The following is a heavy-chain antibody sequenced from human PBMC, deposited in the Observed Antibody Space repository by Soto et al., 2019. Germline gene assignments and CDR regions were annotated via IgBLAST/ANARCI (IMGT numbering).Heavy chain of an antibody. V-gene: IGHV1-18*01. D-gene: IGHD6-19*01. Sequence: QVQLVQTGGEVKRPGASVKVSCTASGYMFINYAISWVRHTPGQGLEWMGWINVYNGNTNYAQKFQGRVTMATDTSTNTAYLDLRSLRSDDTAVYFCARDLSSGWFDYWGQGTLVIVSS. J-gene: IGHJ4*02. CDR1: GYMFINYA. CDR2: INVYNGNT. CDR3: ARDLSSGWFDY.